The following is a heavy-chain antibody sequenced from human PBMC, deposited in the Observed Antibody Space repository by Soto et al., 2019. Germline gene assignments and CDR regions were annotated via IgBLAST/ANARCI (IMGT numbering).Heavy chain of an antibody. J-gene: IGHJ6*02. V-gene: IGHV3-43D*04. D-gene: IGHD3-10*01. CDR1: GFTFDDYA. CDR3: AKDIGPRITMVRGVLDYYYGMDV. CDR2: ISWDGGST. Sequence: GGSLRLSCAASGFTFDDYAMHWVRQAPGKGLEWVSLISWDGGSTYYADSVKGRFTISRDNSKNSLYLQMNSLRAEDTALYYCAKDIGPRITMVRGVLDYYYGMDVWGQGTTVTVSS.